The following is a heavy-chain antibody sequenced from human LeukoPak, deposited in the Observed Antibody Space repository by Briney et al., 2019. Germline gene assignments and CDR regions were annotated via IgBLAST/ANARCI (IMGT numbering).Heavy chain of an antibody. CDR1: GYTLTELS. Sequence: GASVKVSCKVSGYTLTELSMHWVRQAPGNGLEWMGGFYPEDGETIYAQKFQGRVTMTEDTSTDTAYMELSSLRSEDTAVYYCATYDSSVWGSPIGEDAFDIWGQGTMVTVSS. V-gene: IGHV1-24*01. CDR2: FYPEDGET. CDR3: ATYDSSVWGSPIGEDAFDI. J-gene: IGHJ3*02. D-gene: IGHD3-16*01.